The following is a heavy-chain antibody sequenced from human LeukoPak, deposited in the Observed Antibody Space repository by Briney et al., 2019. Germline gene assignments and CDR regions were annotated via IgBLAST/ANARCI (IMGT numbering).Heavy chain of an antibody. CDR3: AREGRRDLSVS. CDR2: IYFSGST. D-gene: IGHD5/OR15-5a*01. CDR1: GGSMTGYY. J-gene: IGHJ5*02. Sequence: SETLSLTCTVSGGSMTGYYWSWIRQPPGKGLEWIGYIYFSGSTNYNPSLKSRVTISVDTSKNQFSLKVTSVTAADTAIYYCAREGRRDLSVSWGQGTLVTVSS. V-gene: IGHV4-59*01.